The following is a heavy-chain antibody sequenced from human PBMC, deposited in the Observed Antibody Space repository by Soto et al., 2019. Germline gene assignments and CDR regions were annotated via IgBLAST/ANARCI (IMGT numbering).Heavy chain of an antibody. Sequence: GGSLRLSCAASGFAFNTYAMGWVRQAPGKGLQWVSSISGGGDNTYYAESVRGRFTISRDNSKNTLYLQMDSLGAEDTALYHCAKHPSYCGVGTCNFMWYFDDWGQGTLVTVSS. CDR1: GFAFNTYA. V-gene: IGHV3-23*01. J-gene: IGHJ4*02. D-gene: IGHD2-21*01. CDR3: AKHPSYCGVGTCNFMWYFDD. CDR2: ISGGGDNT.